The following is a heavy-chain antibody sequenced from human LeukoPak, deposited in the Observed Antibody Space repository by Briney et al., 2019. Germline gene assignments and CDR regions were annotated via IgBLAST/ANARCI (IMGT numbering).Heavy chain of an antibody. CDR2: INPNSGGT. CDR3: ARDEQQLEFDY. V-gene: IGHV1-2*02. CDR1: GYTFTGYY. Sequence: ASVTVSCKASGYTFTGYYMHWMRQAPGQGLEWMGWINPNSGGTNYAQKFQVRVTMTRDTSVSTAYMELSRVGSDDTAVYYCARDEQQLEFDYWGQGTLVTVSS. J-gene: IGHJ4*02. D-gene: IGHD6-13*01.